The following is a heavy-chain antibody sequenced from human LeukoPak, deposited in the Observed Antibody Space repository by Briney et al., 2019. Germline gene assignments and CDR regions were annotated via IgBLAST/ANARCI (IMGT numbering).Heavy chain of an antibody. Sequence: PGGSLRLSCAASGFTVISNYMSWVRQAPGKGLEWVSVIYSGGSTYYADSVKGRFTISRDNSKNTLYLQMDGLRAEDTAVYYCARAPYSTSWYSDYWGQGTLVTVSS. D-gene: IGHD6-13*01. CDR3: ARAPYSTSWYSDY. J-gene: IGHJ4*02. CDR1: GFTVISNY. V-gene: IGHV3-66*01. CDR2: IYSGGST.